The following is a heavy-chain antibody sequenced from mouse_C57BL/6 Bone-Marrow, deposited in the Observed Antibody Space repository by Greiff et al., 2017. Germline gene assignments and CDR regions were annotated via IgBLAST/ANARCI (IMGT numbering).Heavy chain of an antibody. D-gene: IGHD1-2*01. Sequence: QVQLKQSGAELVRPGASVKLSCKASGYTFTDYYINWVKQRPGQGLEWIARIYPGSGNTYYNEKFKGKATLTAEKSSSTAYMQLSSLTSEDSAVYFGARFGYPGDYWGQGTTLTVSS. J-gene: IGHJ2*01. CDR2: IYPGSGNT. CDR1: GYTFTDYY. CDR3: ARFGYPGDY. V-gene: IGHV1-76*01.